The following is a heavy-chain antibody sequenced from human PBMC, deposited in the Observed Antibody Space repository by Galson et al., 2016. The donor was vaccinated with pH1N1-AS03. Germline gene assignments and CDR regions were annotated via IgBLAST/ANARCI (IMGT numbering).Heavy chain of an antibody. Sequence: SLRLSCAASGYIFRNVWMTWVRQAPGKRLEWVGHIKSEGDGGGASDHAAPVKGRFTISRDDSEHKLYLQMNSLNSEDTGGYYCTTAPDSGPGEFVRWGHGTRVTVSS. CDR1: GYIFRNVW. V-gene: IGHV3-15*01. CDR2: IKSEGDGGGAS. D-gene: IGHD3-10*01. J-gene: IGHJ4*01. CDR3: TTAPDSGPGEFVR.